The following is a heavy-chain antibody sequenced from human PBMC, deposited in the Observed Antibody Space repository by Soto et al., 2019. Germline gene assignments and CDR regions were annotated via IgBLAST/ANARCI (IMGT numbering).Heavy chain of an antibody. Sequence: PGGSLRLSCAASGFTFSSYGMHWVRQAPGKGLEWVAVIWYDGSNKYYADSVKGRFTISRDNSKNTLYLQMNSLRAEDTAVYYCARDSYYYDSSGSLEFDYWGQGTLVTVSS. CDR1: GFTFSSYG. J-gene: IGHJ4*02. D-gene: IGHD3-22*01. CDR3: ARDSYYYDSSGSLEFDY. V-gene: IGHV3-33*01. CDR2: IWYDGSNK.